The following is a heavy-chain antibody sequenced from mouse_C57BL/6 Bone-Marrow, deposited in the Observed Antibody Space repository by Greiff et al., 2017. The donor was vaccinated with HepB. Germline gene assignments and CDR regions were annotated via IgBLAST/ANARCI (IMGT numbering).Heavy chain of an antibody. CDR3: ARGDYYPAFDY. Sequence: QVQLQQSGAELVRPGTSVKVSCKASGYAFTNYLMEWVKQRPGQGLEWIGVINPGSGGTNYNEKFKGKATLTADKSSSTAYMQLSSLTSEDSAVYYCARGDYYPAFDYWGQGTTLTVSS. CDR2: INPGSGGT. J-gene: IGHJ2*01. CDR1: GYAFTNYL. V-gene: IGHV1-54*01. D-gene: IGHD2-1*01.